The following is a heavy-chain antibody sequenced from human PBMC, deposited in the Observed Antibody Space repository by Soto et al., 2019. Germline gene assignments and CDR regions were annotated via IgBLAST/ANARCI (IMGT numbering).Heavy chain of an antibody. V-gene: IGHV3-74*01. Sequence: PGGSLRLSCAASGFTFSSYWMHWVRQAPGKGLVWVSRINSDGSSISYADSVKGRFTISRDNAKNTLYLQMNSLRAEDTAVYYCSGGITGTTGRRWFDPWGQGTLVTVSS. CDR2: INSDGSSI. CDR1: GFTFSSYW. J-gene: IGHJ5*02. D-gene: IGHD1-7*01. CDR3: SGGITGTTGRRWFDP.